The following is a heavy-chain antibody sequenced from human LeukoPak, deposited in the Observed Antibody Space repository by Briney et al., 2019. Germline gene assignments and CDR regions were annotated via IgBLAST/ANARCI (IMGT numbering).Heavy chain of an antibody. D-gene: IGHD1-26*01. CDR3: AKASPGSYYPFDY. V-gene: IGHV3-23*01. CDR2: IGGSGGST. Sequence: PGGSLRLSCAASGFTFSSYAVSWVRQAPGKGLEWVSGIGGSGGSTYYADSVKGRFTISRDNSKNTLYLQMNSLRAEDTAVYYCAKASPGSYYPFDYWGQGTLVTVSS. CDR1: GFTFSSYA. J-gene: IGHJ4*02.